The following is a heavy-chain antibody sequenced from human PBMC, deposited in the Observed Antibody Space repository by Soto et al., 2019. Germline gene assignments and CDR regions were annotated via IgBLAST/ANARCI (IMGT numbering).Heavy chain of an antibody. CDR3: AHSLYFDLYNWFDP. V-gene: IGHV2-5*01. CDR2: IYWNDDK. D-gene: IGHD3-9*01. Sequence: QITLKQSGPTLVKPTQTLTLTCTFSGFSLSTSGVGVGWIRQPPGKALEWLALIYWNDDKRYSPSLKSRLTITKDTTKNQVVLTMTNMDPVDTATSYCAHSLYFDLYNWFDPWGQGTLVTVSS. J-gene: IGHJ5*02. CDR1: GFSLSTSGVG.